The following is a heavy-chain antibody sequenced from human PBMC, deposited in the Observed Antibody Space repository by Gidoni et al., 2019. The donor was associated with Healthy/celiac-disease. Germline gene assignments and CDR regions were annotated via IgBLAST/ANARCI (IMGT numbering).Heavy chain of an antibody. Sequence: QVQRVESGGGVVQPGRSLRVSCAASGFTLSSYGMHWVRQAPGKGREWVAVIWYDGSNKYYADSVKGRFTISRDNSKNTLYLQMNSLRAEDTAVYYCARGTGISDDYVWGSYLLDYWGQGTLVTVSS. CDR3: ARGTGISDDYVWGSYLLDY. D-gene: IGHD3-16*02. V-gene: IGHV3-33*01. CDR1: GFTLSSYG. J-gene: IGHJ4*02. CDR2: IWYDGSNK.